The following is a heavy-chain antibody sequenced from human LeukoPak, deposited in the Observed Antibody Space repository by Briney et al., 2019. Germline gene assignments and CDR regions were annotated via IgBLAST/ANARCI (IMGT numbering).Heavy chain of an antibody. CDR2: ITGSDGSS. Sequence: GASLRLSCVASGFTFTNYAMSWGRQAPGKGLEWVSAITGSDGSSYYADSVKGRFTISSDNSKNTLYLQVNSLRAEDTAVYYCAKWGDYDILSGYYVPDYWGQGTLVTVSS. J-gene: IGHJ4*02. CDR1: GFTFTNYA. D-gene: IGHD3-9*01. V-gene: IGHV3-23*01. CDR3: AKWGDYDILSGYYVPDY.